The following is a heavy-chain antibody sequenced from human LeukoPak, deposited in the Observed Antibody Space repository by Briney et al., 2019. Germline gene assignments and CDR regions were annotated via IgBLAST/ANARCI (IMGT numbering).Heavy chain of an antibody. CDR1: GGSISSGDYY. J-gene: IGHJ5*02. D-gene: IGHD3-10*01. V-gene: IGHV4-30-4*01. CDR2: IYYSGST. Sequence: SETLSLTCTVSGGSISSGDYYWSWIRQPPGKGLEWIGYIYYSGSTYYNPSLKSRVTISVDTSKNQFSLKLSSVTAADTAVYYCARVNYYGSGRRGIDPWGQGTLVTVSS. CDR3: ARVNYYGSGRRGIDP.